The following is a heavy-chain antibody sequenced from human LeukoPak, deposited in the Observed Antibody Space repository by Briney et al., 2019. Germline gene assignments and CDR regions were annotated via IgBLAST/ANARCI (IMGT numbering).Heavy chain of an antibody. CDR3: AGDTAMAGAFDI. CDR2: ISSSSSYI. Sequence: GGSLRLSCAASGFTFSSYSMNWVRQAPGKGLEWVSSISSSSSYIYYADSVKGRFTISRDNAKNSLYLQMNSLRAEDTAVYYCAGDTAMAGAFDIWGQGTMVTVSS. J-gene: IGHJ3*02. CDR1: GFTFSSYS. V-gene: IGHV3-21*01. D-gene: IGHD5-18*01.